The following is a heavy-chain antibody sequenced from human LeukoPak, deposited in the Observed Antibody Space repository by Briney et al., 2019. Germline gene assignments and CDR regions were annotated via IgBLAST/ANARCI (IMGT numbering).Heavy chain of an antibody. Sequence: PGRSLRLSCAASGFTFSSYAMHWVRQAPGKGLEWVAVISYDGSNKYYADSVKGRFTISRDNSKNTLYLQMNSLRAEDTAVYYCAREFDGYNPWGQGTLVTVSS. CDR2: ISYDGSNK. J-gene: IGHJ5*02. D-gene: IGHD5-24*01. V-gene: IGHV3-30*14. CDR1: GFTFSSYA. CDR3: AREFDGYNP.